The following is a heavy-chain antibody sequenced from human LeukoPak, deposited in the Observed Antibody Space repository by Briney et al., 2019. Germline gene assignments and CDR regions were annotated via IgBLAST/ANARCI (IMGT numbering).Heavy chain of an antibody. CDR2: ISGYSGNT. CDR1: GYTFTSYG. CDR3: ARASYYYDSSGYPGYYFDY. D-gene: IGHD3-22*01. J-gene: IGHJ4*02. V-gene: IGHV1-18*01. Sequence: ASVKVSCKASGYTFTSYGISWVRQAPGQGLEWMGWISGYSGNTNYAQNLQGRVTMTTDTSTSTAYMELRSLRSDDTAVYYCARASYYYDSSGYPGYYFDYWGQGTLVTVSS.